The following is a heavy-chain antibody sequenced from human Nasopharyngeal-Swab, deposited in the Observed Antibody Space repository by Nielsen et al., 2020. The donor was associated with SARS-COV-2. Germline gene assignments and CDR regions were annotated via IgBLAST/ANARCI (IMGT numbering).Heavy chain of an antibody. CDR1: GYSFTKYC. Sequence: GESLKTSCKASGYSFTKYCIGWVRQRPGKGLEWMGIIYPGDSDTRYSPSFQGQVTISADKSISTAYPQWSSLKASDTAMYYCARHRYFDYWGQGTLVTVSS. CDR3: ARHRYFDY. CDR2: IYPGDSDT. J-gene: IGHJ4*02. V-gene: IGHV5-51*01.